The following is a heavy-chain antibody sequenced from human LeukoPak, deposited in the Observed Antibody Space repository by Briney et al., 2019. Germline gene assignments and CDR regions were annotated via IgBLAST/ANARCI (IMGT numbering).Heavy chain of an antibody. Sequence: GGSLRLSCAASGFTFSSYVMNWVRQAPGKGLEWVSGISDSGGGTYYADSVKGRFTISRDNSKNTLYLQMNSLRAEDTAVYYCARGFAGLLWFGEFFDYWGQGTLVTVSS. CDR1: GFTFSSYV. J-gene: IGHJ4*02. D-gene: IGHD3-10*01. CDR3: ARGFAGLLWFGEFFDY. V-gene: IGHV3-23*01. CDR2: ISDSGGGT.